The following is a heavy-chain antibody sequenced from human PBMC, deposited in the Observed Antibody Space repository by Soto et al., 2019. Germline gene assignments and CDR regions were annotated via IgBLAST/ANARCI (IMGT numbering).Heavy chain of an antibody. V-gene: IGHV3-23*01. CDR1: GFSFSTYA. CDR2: VGRGDST. CDR3: AKDGPYYYDSSGFH. Sequence: EVQLLESGGGLVQPGGSLRLSCAASGFSFSTYAMSWVRQAPGKGLEWVSTVGRGDSTFYADSVRGRFTISRDNSNNALFLQMNSLRAEDTAVYYCAKDGPYYYDSSGFHWGQGTLVTVSS. J-gene: IGHJ4*02. D-gene: IGHD3-22*01.